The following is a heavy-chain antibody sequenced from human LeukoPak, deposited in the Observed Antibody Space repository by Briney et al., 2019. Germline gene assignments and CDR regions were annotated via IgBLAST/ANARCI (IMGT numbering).Heavy chain of an antibody. CDR2: IYHSGFT. CDR3: AKGRTAAGSFDY. V-gene: IGHV4-59*08. Sequence: SETLSLTCTVTGDSIGNYYWSWIRQPPGKGLEWIGYIYHSGFTNYNPSLKSRVTISVDTSKNQFSLRLSSVTAADTAVYYCAKGRTAAGSFDYWGQGTLVTVSS. D-gene: IGHD6-13*01. CDR1: GDSIGNYY. J-gene: IGHJ4*02.